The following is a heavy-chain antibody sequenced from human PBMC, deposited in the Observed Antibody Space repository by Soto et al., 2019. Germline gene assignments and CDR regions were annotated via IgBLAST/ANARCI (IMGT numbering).Heavy chain of an antibody. V-gene: IGHV3-21*01. Sequence: PGGSLRLSCAASGFTFSSYNMNWVRQAPGKGLEWVSSISSSNSYIYYADSVKGRFTISRDNAKNSLYLQMNSLRAEDTAVYYCACITMIVGALRFDAFDIWGQGTMVTVSS. D-gene: IGHD3-22*01. CDR2: ISSSNSYI. J-gene: IGHJ3*02. CDR3: ACITMIVGALRFDAFDI. CDR1: GFTFSSYN.